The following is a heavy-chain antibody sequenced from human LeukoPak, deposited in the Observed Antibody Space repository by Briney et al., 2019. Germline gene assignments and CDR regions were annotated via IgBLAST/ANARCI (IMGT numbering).Heavy chain of an antibody. CDR1: GGSISSGGYY. Sequence: SQTLSLTCTVSGGSISSGGYYWSWIRQHPGKGLEWIGYIYYSGSTCYNPSLKSRVTISVDTSKNQFSLKLSSVTAADTAVYYCARGAYYYGSGSYPNTFDPWGQGTLVTVSS. J-gene: IGHJ5*02. CDR3: ARGAYYYGSGSYPNTFDP. CDR2: IYYSGST. D-gene: IGHD3-10*01. V-gene: IGHV4-31*03.